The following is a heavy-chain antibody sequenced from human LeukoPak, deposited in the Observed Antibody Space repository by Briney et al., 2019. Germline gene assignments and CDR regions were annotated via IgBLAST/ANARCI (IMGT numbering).Heavy chain of an antibody. CDR2: IYSGGST. Sequence: GGSLRLSCAASGFTVSSNYMSWVRQAPGKGLEWVSVIYSGGSTYYADSVKGRFTISRDNSKNTLYLQMNSLRAEDTAVYYCARRGDYDILTGYSPPDYWGQGTLVTVSS. D-gene: IGHD3-9*01. V-gene: IGHV3-53*01. J-gene: IGHJ4*02. CDR1: GFTVSSNY. CDR3: ARRGDYDILTGYSPPDY.